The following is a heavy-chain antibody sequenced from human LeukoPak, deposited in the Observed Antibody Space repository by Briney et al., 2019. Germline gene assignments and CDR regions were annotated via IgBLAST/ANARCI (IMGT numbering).Heavy chain of an antibody. CDR3: ARVVSSSWYIDYYYYMDV. D-gene: IGHD6-13*01. V-gene: IGHV1-18*01. CDR1: GYTFTSYG. CDR2: ISAYNGNT. J-gene: IGHJ6*03. Sequence: ASVKVSCKASGYTFTSYGISWVRQAPGQGLEWMGWISAYNGNTNYAQKLQGRVTMTTDTSTSTAYMELRSLRSDVTAVYYCARVVSSSWYIDYYYYMDVWGKGTTVTVSS.